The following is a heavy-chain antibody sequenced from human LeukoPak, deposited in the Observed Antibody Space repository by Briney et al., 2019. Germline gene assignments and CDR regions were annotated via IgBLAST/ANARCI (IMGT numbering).Heavy chain of an antibody. D-gene: IGHD3-3*01. Sequence: PGGSLRLSCVASGFTFRSYWMSWVRQAPGKGREWVATIKEDGSEKYYVASVQARFPTSRHIAQNSLYLQMNSLRAEDTAVYFCARDAGYDFWTGYYDFWGQGTLVTVSS. V-gene: IGHV3-7*05. J-gene: IGHJ4*02. CDR2: IKEDGSEK. CDR1: GFTFRSYW. CDR3: ARDAGYDFWTGYYDF.